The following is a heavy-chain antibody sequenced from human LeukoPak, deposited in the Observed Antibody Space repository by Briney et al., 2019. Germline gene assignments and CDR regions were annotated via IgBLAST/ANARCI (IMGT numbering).Heavy chain of an antibody. J-gene: IGHJ4*02. Sequence: PSQTLSLTCTVSGGSISGGGYYWTWIRQPAGKGLEWIGRIYTSGSTNYNPSLKSRVSISVGTSKNQFSLKMSSVPAADTSVYYCAREYSYGYDYWGQGTLVTVSS. CDR1: GGSISGGGYY. D-gene: IGHD5-18*01. CDR3: AREYSYGYDY. V-gene: IGHV4-61*02. CDR2: IYTSGST.